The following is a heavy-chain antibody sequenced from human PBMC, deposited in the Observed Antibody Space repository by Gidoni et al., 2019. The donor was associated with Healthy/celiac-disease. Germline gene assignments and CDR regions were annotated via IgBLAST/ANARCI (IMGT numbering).Heavy chain of an antibody. D-gene: IGHD2-2*01. V-gene: IGHV3-21*01. CDR1: GFTFSSYS. CDR2: ISSSSSYI. Sequence: EVQLVESGGGLVKPGGSLSLSCAASGFTFSSYSMNWVRQAPGKGLEWVSSISSSSSYIYYADSVKGRFTISRDNAKNSRYLQMNSLRAEDTAVYYCARDRCSSTSCRLDYWGQGTLVTVSS. J-gene: IGHJ4*02. CDR3: ARDRCSSTSCRLDY.